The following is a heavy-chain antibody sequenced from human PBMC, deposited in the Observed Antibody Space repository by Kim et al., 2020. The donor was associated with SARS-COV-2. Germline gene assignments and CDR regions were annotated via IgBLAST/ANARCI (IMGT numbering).Heavy chain of an antibody. CDR3: ASKLSSDYVWGRIMPSDYYGMDV. CDR1: GGSISSGGYY. CDR2: IYYSGST. Sequence: SETLSLTCTVSGGSISSGGYYWSWIRQHPGKGLEWIGYIYYSGSTYYNPSLKSRVTISVDTSKNQFSLKLSSVTAADTAVYYCASKLSSDYVWGRIMPSDYYGMDVWGQGTTVTVSS. D-gene: IGHD3-16*01. V-gene: IGHV4-31*03. J-gene: IGHJ6*02.